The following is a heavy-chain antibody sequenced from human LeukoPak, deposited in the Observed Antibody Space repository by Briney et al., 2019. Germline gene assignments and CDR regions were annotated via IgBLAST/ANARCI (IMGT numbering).Heavy chain of an antibody. CDR1: GYSFTNYW. CDR3: ARPEYGASDY. J-gene: IGHJ4*02. D-gene: IGHD4-17*01. CDR2: IFPRTAET. V-gene: IGHV5-51*01. Sequence: GESLKISWKGSGYSFTNYWIGWVRRMHGKGLEWMGIIFPRTAETKYSTFFKAQVIISDDKTISTAYLQWNSLKASDTAMYFCARPEYGASDYWGQGTLVTVSS.